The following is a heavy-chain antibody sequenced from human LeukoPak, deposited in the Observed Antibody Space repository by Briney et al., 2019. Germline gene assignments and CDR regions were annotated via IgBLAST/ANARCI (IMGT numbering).Heavy chain of an antibody. CDR1: GRSFSGYY. Sequence: SETLSLTCAVYGRSFSGYYWTWIRQPPGRGLEWIGQINHSGSPNYNPSLKSRITISVDMSKNRFSLKLSSVTAADTAVYYCARLGPYDIVTDDAFDVWGQGTMVTVSS. J-gene: IGHJ3*01. D-gene: IGHD3-9*01. V-gene: IGHV4-34*01. CDR2: INHSGSP. CDR3: ARLGPYDIVTDDAFDV.